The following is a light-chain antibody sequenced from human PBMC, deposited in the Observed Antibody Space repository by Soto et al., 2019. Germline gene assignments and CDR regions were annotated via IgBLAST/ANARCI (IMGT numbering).Light chain of an antibody. CDR1: SRDIDAYDY. CDR3: SSYTSKSSLI. CDR2: EVR. J-gene: IGLJ2*01. V-gene: IGLV2-14*01. Sequence: QSALTQPRSVSGSPGQSVAISCTGTSRDIDAYDYVSWYQQHPGRAPQLIIYEVRNRPSGISFRFSGSKSGNTASLTISGLQAEDEADYYCSSYTSKSSLIFGGGTKVTVL.